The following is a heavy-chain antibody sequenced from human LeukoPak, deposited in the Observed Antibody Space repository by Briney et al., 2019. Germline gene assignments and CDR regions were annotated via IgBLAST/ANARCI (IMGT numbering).Heavy chain of an antibody. D-gene: IGHD3-10*01. V-gene: IGHV4-39*07. CDR2: INHSGST. Sequence: SETLSLTCTVSGGSISSSSAYWSWIRQPPGKGLEWIGEINHSGSTNYNPSLKSRVTISVDTSKNQFSLKLSSVTAADTAVYYCARGVTMVRGVIPADAFDIWGQGTMVTVSS. J-gene: IGHJ3*02. CDR3: ARGVTMVRGVIPADAFDI. CDR1: GGSISSSSAY.